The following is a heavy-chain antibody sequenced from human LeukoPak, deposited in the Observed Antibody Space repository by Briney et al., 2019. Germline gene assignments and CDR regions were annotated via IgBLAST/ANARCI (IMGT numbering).Heavy chain of an antibody. J-gene: IGHJ3*02. V-gene: IGHV4-59*01. CDR3: ARGLVGGATHLPFDI. CDR2: MYYSGAT. CDR1: SGSINNYY. D-gene: IGHD2-21*01. Sequence: SETLSLTCSVSSGSINNYYWSWVRQPPGKGLEWIGDMYYSGATIYNPSLKSRVTMSVDRSMMQFSLKLTSVTAADTALYFCARGLVGGATHLPFDIWGQGTMVTVSS.